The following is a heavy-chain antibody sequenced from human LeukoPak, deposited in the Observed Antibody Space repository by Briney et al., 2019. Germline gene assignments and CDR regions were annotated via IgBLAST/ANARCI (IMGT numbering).Heavy chain of an antibody. CDR2: IYYSGST. V-gene: IGHV4-59*12. J-gene: IGHJ3*02. Sequence: SETLSLTCTVSGGSISSYYWSWIRQPPGKGLEWIGYIYYSGSTNYNPSLKSRATISVDTSKNQFSLKLSSVTAADTAVYYCAREGRVVVTAKDAFDIWGQGTMVTVSS. CDR1: GGSISSYY. D-gene: IGHD2-21*02. CDR3: AREGRVVVTAKDAFDI.